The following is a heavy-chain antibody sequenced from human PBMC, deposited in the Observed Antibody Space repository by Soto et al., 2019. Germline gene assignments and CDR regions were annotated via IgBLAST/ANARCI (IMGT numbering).Heavy chain of an antibody. V-gene: IGHV4-39*01. Sequence: SETLSLTCTVSGGSISSSSYYWGWIRQPPGKGLEWIGSIYYSGSTYYNPSLKSRVTISVDTSKNQFSLKLSSVTAADTAVYYCAIARGGYCSSTSCRLYYYYYYMDVWGKGTTVTVSS. J-gene: IGHJ6*03. CDR1: GGSISSSSYY. D-gene: IGHD2-2*01. CDR2: IYYSGST. CDR3: AIARGGYCSSTSCRLYYYYYYMDV.